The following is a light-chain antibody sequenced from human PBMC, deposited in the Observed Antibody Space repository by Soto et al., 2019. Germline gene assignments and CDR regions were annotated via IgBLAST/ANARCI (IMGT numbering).Light chain of an antibody. CDR1: SSDVGAYNS. CDR3: SSYTSSNSYV. V-gene: IGLV2-14*01. Sequence: QSALTQPASVSGSPGQSIAISCTGTSSDVGAYNSVSWYQQYPGKAPKLMIHDVSNRPSGVSDRFSGSKSGNTASLTISGLQAEDVAEYYCSSYTSSNSYVFGSGTKVTVL. J-gene: IGLJ1*01. CDR2: DVS.